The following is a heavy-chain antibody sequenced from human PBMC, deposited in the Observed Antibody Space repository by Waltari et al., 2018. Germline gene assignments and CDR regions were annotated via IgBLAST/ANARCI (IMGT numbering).Heavy chain of an antibody. CDR1: GGSISSSSYY. V-gene: IGHV4-39*07. CDR2: IYYSGST. CDR3: ARVLYDFIDY. D-gene: IGHD3-3*01. Sequence: QLQLQESGPGLVKPSETLSLTCTVSGGSISSSSYYWGWIRQPPGKGLVWIGSIYYSGSTYYNPSLKSRVTISVDTSKNQFSLKLSSVTAADTAVYYCARVLYDFIDYWGQGTLVTVSS. J-gene: IGHJ4*02.